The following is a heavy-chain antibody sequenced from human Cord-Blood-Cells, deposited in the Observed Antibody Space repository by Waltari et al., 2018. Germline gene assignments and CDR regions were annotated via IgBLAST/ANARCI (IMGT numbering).Heavy chain of an antibody. J-gene: IGHJ4*02. CDR1: GFTFSSYE. D-gene: IGHD6-13*01. CDR2: ISSRGSTI. Sequence: EVQLVESGGGLVQPGGSLRLSCAASGFTFSSYEMNWVRQAPGKGLEWGSYISSRGSTIYVADFVNVRFTITRDNAKNSLYRQLNSLRAEDTAVYDCARDKPGIAAAGTTLFDYWGQGTLVTVSS. V-gene: IGHV3-48*03. CDR3: ARDKPGIAAAGTTLFDY.